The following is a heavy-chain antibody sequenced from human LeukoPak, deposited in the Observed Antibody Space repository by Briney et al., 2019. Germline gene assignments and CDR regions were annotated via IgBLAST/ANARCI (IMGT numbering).Heavy chain of an antibody. CDR1: GGSISSSSYY. D-gene: IGHD1-26*01. CDR2: IYYSGST. Sequence: SETLSLTCTVSGGSISSSSYYWGWIRQPPGKGLEWIGSIYYSGSTYYNPSLKSRVTISVDTSKNQFSLKLSSVTAADTAVYYCARQNPRWELLRDYWGQGTLVTVSS. V-gene: IGHV4-39*01. CDR3: ARQNPRWELLRDY. J-gene: IGHJ4*02.